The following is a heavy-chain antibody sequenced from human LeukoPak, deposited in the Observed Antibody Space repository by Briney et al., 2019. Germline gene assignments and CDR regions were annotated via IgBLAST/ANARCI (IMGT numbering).Heavy chain of an antibody. CDR2: ISGSGADT. CDR1: GFTFSSYA. J-gene: IGHJ4*02. D-gene: IGHD6-19*01. Sequence: GGSLRLSCAASGFTFSSYAMSWVRQAPGKGLEWVSSISGSGADTYYAYSVKGRFTISRDNSKNMLYLQTDSLRADDTAIYYCAKGRYGSSHYIGDYWGQGTLVTVSS. CDR3: AKGRYGSSHYIGDY. V-gene: IGHV3-23*01.